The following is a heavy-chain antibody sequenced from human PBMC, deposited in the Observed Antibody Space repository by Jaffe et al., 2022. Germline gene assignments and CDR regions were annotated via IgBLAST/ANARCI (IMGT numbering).Heavy chain of an antibody. J-gene: IGHJ6*03. CDR3: SRSNYDILTGYYPDHYYYYMDV. D-gene: IGHD3-9*01. V-gene: IGHV3-49*04. CDR1: GFTFGDYA. Sequence: EVQLVESGGGLVQPGRSLRLSCTASGFTFGDYAMSWVRQAPGKGLEWVGFIRSKAYGGTTEYAASVKGRFTISRDDSKSIAYLQMNSLKTEDTAVYYCSRSNYDILTGYYPDHYYYYMDVWGKGTTVTVSS. CDR2: IRSKAYGGTT.